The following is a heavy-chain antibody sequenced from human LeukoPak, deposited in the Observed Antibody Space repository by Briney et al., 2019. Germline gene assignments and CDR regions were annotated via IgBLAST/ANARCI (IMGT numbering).Heavy chain of an antibody. V-gene: IGHV3-7*03. Sequence: GGSLRLSCAASGFTFSSYWMSWVRQAPGKGLEWVANIKEDGSQKYYVDSVKGRFTISRDNAKNSLYLQMNSLRAEDAAVYYCAKEALRYSSGWSSDYWGQGTLVTVSS. CDR1: GFTFSSYW. CDR3: AKEALRYSSGWSSDY. D-gene: IGHD6-19*01. J-gene: IGHJ4*02. CDR2: IKEDGSQK.